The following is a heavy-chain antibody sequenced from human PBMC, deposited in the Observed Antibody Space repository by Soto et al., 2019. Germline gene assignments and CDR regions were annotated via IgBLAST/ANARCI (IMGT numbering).Heavy chain of an antibody. Sequence: ASVKVSCKASGYTFNKYAMQWVRQAPGQRLEWMGWINAGNGNTNYAQKLQGRVTMTTDTSTSTAYMELRSLRSDDTAVYYCARDSGPDGDYVDYWGQGTLVTVSS. CDR2: INAGNGNT. CDR1: GYTFNKYA. J-gene: IGHJ4*02. V-gene: IGHV1-3*01. CDR3: ARDSGPDGDYVDY. D-gene: IGHD3-10*01.